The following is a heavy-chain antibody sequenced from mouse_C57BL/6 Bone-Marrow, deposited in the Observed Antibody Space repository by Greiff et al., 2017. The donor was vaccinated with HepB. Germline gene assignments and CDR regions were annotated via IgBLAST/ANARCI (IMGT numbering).Heavy chain of an antibody. Sequence: EVQRVESGAGLVKPGGSLKLSCAASGFTFSSYAMSWVRQTPEKRLEWVAYISSGGDYIYYADTVKGRFTISRDNARNTLYLQMSSLKSEDTAMYYCTRDKPGGTWFAYWGQGTLVTVSA. J-gene: IGHJ3*01. CDR1: GFTFSSYA. CDR2: ISSGGDYI. V-gene: IGHV5-9-1*02. CDR3: TRDKPGGTWFAY.